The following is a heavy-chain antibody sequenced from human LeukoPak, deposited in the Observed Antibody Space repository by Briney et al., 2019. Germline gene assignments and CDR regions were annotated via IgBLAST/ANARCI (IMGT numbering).Heavy chain of an antibody. J-gene: IGHJ4*02. Sequence: SETLSLTCAVSGYSISSDYYWGWIRQPPGKGLEWIGSIYHSGSTYYNPSLKSRVTISVDTSKNQFSLKLSSVTAADTAVYYCARRAFYSGFDYWGQGTLVTVSS. V-gene: IGHV4-38-2*01. CDR1: GYSISSDYY. D-gene: IGHD2-21*01. CDR3: ARRAFYSGFDY. CDR2: IYHSGST.